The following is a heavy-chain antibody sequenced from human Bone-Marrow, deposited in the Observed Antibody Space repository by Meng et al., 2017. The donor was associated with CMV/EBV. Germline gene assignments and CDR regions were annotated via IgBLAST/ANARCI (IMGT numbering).Heavy chain of an antibody. D-gene: IGHD3-10*01. CDR3: ARGGGESKFDF. J-gene: IGHJ4*02. CDR1: GYSFGEYD. V-gene: IGHV1-18*01. Sequence: ASVKVSCKTSGYSFGEYDINWVRQAPGQGLEWMGCVSADNGDTKYAQKVQDRFRLTRDTYTKTAYLELRTLRSDDTAIYYCARGGGESKFDFWGQGTLVTVSS. CDR2: VSADNGDT.